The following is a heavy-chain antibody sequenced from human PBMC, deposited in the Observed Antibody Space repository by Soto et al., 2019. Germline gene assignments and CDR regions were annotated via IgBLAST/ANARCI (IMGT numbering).Heavy chain of an antibody. CDR2: INPRGGSK. CDR3: ATKTGVEWVVV. J-gene: IGHJ6*03. Sequence: QAQLVQSGAEVKKPGASVNLSCKASGYTFISYYIYWVRQAPGQGLEWMGLINPRGGSKSYAHKLQDRGTMTRDTSTSTVYMELSRLRSEDTALYYCATKTGVEWVVVWYKGTKVTVSS. V-gene: IGHV1-46*04. D-gene: IGHD3-3*01. CDR1: GYTFISYY.